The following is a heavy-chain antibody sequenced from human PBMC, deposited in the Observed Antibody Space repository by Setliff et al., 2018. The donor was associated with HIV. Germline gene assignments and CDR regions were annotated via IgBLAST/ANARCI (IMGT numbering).Heavy chain of an antibody. D-gene: IGHD2-21*01. J-gene: IGHJ5*02. Sequence: SETLSLTCGVYGGSFTTYYWTWIRQPPGKGLEWLGEINHSGSTNYNSSLKSRVTISVDTSMNQFSLKLISVTAADQGVYYCARVPVAGANWFDPWGLGTLVTVSS. V-gene: IGHV4-34*01. CDR3: ARVPVAGANWFDP. CDR2: INHSGST. CDR1: GGSFTTYY.